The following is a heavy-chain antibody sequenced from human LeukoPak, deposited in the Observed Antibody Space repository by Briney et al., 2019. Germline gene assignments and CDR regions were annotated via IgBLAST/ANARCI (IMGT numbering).Heavy chain of an antibody. J-gene: IGHJ4*02. V-gene: IGHV3-33*01. CDR1: GFTFSSYG. CDR3: ARDHRAYYDSSGYYSSPSDY. CDR2: IWYDGSNK. Sequence: GGSLRLSCAASGFTFSSYGMHWVRQAPGKGLEWVAIIWYDGSNKFYADSVKGRFTISRDNSKNTLYLQMSSLRGEDTAVYYCARDHRAYYDSSGYYSSPSDYWGQGTLVTVSS. D-gene: IGHD3-22*01.